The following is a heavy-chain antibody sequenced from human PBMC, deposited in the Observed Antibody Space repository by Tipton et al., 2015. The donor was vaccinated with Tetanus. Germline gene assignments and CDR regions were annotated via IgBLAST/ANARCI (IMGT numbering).Heavy chain of an antibody. D-gene: IGHD7-27*01. J-gene: IGHJ4*02. Sequence: TLSLTCSLSGGSISNSEYYWAWIRQPPGKGLEWIGSVFDSGTSYYNPSLKSRVTISVDTSKNHFSLRLSSVTAADTAVYHCARRLKVGITGVYFDLWGWGTRVSVSS. CDR2: VFDSGTS. CDR1: GGSISNSEYY. V-gene: IGHV4-39*02. CDR3: ARRLKVGITGVYFDL.